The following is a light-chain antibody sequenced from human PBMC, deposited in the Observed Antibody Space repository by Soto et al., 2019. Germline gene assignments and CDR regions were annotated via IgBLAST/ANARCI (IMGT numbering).Light chain of an antibody. J-gene: IGLJ2*01. Sequence: QSALTQPASVSGSPGQSITISCTGTSSDVGSYNLVSWYQQHPGKAPKLMIYEGSKRPTGVSNRLSCSKSGNTSSLKISGLQAEDEAYYYCCSYAGSSTLVFGGGTKLTVL. V-gene: IGLV2-23*01. CDR3: CSYAGSSTLV. CDR2: EGS. CDR1: SSDVGSYNL.